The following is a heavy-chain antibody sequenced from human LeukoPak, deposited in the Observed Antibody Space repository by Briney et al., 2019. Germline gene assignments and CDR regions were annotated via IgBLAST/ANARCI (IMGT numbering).Heavy chain of an antibody. J-gene: IGHJ4*02. CDR1: GGSFSGYY. CDR3: ARGPGTWYYY. Sequence: SETLSLTCAVYGGSFSGYYWSWIRQPPGKGLEWIGEINHSGSTNYNPSLKSRVTISIDTSKNQFSLKLSSVTAADTALYYCARGPGTWYYYWGQGTLVSVSS. V-gene: IGHV4-34*01. D-gene: IGHD6-13*01. CDR2: INHSGST.